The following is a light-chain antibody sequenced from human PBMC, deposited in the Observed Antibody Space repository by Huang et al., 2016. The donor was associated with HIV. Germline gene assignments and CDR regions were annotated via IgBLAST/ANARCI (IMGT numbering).Light chain of an antibody. CDR2: GAS. CDR3: LQDHNYPRT. CDR1: QGITDD. Sequence: AIQMTQSPSSLSASVGDRVTITCRASQGITDDLAWYKQKPGKAPKLMISGASTLRSGVPSRFSGSGSGTHFTLTISSLQPEDYATYYCLQDHNYPRTFGQGTKVEI. V-gene: IGKV1-6*01. J-gene: IGKJ1*01.